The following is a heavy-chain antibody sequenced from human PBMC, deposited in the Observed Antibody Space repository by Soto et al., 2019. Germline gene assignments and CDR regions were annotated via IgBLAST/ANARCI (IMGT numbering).Heavy chain of an antibody. J-gene: IGHJ5*02. Sequence: SETLSLTCAVYGGSFSGYYWSWIRQPPGKGLEWIGEINHSGSTNYNPSLKSRGTISVDTSKNQFSLKLSSVTAADTAVYYCARGLYRFGELRRWFDPWGQGTIVTVS. CDR1: GGSFSGYY. CDR3: ARGLYRFGELRRWFDP. CDR2: INHSGST. V-gene: IGHV4-34*01. D-gene: IGHD3-10*01.